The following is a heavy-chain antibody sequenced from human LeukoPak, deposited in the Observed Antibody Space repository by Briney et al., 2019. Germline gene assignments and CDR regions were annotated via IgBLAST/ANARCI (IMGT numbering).Heavy chain of an antibody. CDR3: AKPKWMGPPIAVAGTVDY. V-gene: IGHV3-23*01. D-gene: IGHD6-19*01. Sequence: GGSLRLSRAASGFTFCSFAMSCVRRAPGKGVEWVSAISGSGGSTYYADSVKGRFTISRDNSKNTLYLQMNSLRAEDTAVYYCAKPKWMGPPIAVAGTVDYWGQGTLVTVSS. CDR2: ISGSGGST. CDR1: GFTFCSFA. J-gene: IGHJ4*02.